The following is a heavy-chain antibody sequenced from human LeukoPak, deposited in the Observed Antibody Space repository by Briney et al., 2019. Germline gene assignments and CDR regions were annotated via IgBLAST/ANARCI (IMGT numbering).Heavy chain of an antibody. CDR1: GYTFTSYG. Sequence: ASVKVSCKASGYTFTSYGISWVRQAPGQGLEWMGWISAYNGKTNYAQKIKGRVNMTTDKSTSTAYMELRSMRSEDTAVYYCARGPMVRGVIIPKGEYYMDVWGKGTTVTVSS. CDR3: ARGPMVRGVIIPKGEYYMDV. CDR2: ISAYNGKT. V-gene: IGHV1-18*01. D-gene: IGHD3-10*01. J-gene: IGHJ6*03.